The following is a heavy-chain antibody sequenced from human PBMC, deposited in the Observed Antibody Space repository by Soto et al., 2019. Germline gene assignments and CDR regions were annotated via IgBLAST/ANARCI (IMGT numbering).Heavy chain of an antibody. D-gene: IGHD3-22*01. CDR2: IYYSGST. V-gene: IGHV4-31*03. CDR3: ARGSYSSGYLLDY. J-gene: IGHJ4*01. Sequence: SETLSLTCTVSGGSISSGGYYWSWIRQHPGKGLEWIGYIYYSGSTYYNTSLKSRVTISVDTSKNQFSMKLSSVTAADTAVYYCARGSYSSGYLLDYWGQGTLVTVSS. CDR1: GGSISSGGYY.